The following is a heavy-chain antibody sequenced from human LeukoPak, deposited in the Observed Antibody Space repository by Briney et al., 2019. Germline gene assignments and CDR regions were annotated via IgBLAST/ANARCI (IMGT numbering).Heavy chain of an antibody. D-gene: IGHD4-23*01. J-gene: IGHJ4*02. CDR2: IRSKANSYAT. V-gene: IGHV3-73*01. CDR1: GFTFSGSA. Sequence: GGSLRLSCAASGFTFSGSATHWVRQASGKGLEWVGRIRSKANSYATAYAASVKGRFTISRDDSKNTAYLQMNSLKTEDTAVYYCSTTVVTPMDYWGQGTLVTVSS. CDR3: STTVVTPMDY.